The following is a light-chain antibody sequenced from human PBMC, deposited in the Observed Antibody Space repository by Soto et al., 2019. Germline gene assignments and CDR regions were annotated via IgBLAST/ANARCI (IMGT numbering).Light chain of an antibody. CDR2: EVN. J-gene: IGLJ3*02. CDR1: SSDVGGYNY. CDR3: SSYTSSSTV. Sequence: QSALTQPASVSGSPGQSITISCTETSSDVGGYNYVSWYQQHPGKAPKLMIYEVNNRPSGVSDRFSGSQSGNTASLTISGLQAEDEADSFCSSYTSSSTVFGGGTKVTVL. V-gene: IGLV2-14*01.